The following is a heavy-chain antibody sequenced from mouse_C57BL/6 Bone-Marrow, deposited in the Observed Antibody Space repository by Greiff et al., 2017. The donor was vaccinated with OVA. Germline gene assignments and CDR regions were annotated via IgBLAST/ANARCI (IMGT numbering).Heavy chain of an antibody. D-gene: IGHD2-5*01. CDR3: AGGAYYSNAWFAY. CDR1: GFTFSNYW. J-gene: IGHJ3*01. CDR2: IRLKSDNYAT. Sequence: EVQLVESGGGLVQPGGSMKLSCVASGFTFSNYWMNWVRQSPEKGLEWVAQIRLKSDNYATHYAESGKGRFTISRDDSKSSVYLQMNNLRAEDTGIYCCAGGAYYSNAWFAYWGQVTLVTVSA. V-gene: IGHV6-3*01.